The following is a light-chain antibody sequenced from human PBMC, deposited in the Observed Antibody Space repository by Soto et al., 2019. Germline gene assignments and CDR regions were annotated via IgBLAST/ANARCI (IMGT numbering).Light chain of an antibody. V-gene: IGLV2-8*01. CDR2: EVS. CDR1: SSHVGGYNY. Sequence: QSALTQPPSASGSPGQSVTISCNGTSSHVGGYNYVSWYQQHPGKAPKLMIYEVSKRPSGVPDRFSGSKSGNTASLTVSGLQAEDEADYYCSSYAGSNNLVFGGGTKLTVL. CDR3: SSYAGSNNLV. J-gene: IGLJ2*01.